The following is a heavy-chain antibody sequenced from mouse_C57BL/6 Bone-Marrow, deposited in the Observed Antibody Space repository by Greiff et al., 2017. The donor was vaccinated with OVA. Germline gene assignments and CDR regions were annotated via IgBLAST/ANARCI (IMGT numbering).Heavy chain of an antibody. J-gene: IGHJ4*01. Sequence: QVQLQQPGAELVKPGASVKMSCKASGYTFTSYWITWVKQRPGQGLEWIGDIYPGSGSTNSNEKFKSKATLTVETSSSTAYMQLSSRTSEDTAVYYCARTEDYWGQGTSVTVSS. CDR1: GYTFTSYW. CDR3: ARTEDY. CDR2: IYPGSGST. V-gene: IGHV1-55*01.